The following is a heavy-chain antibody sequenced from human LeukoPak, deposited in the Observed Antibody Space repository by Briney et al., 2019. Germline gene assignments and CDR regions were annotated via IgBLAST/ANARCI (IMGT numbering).Heavy chain of an antibody. CDR1: GFTFISYA. D-gene: IGHD3-16*01. CDR2: IYSGGST. Sequence: SGGSLRLSCAASGFTFISYAMSWVRQAPGKGLEWVSVIYSGGSTYYTDSVKGRFTISRDTSKNTLYLQMNSLRAEDTAVYYCAAQGVFSHGGYWGQGTLVTVSS. J-gene: IGHJ4*02. CDR3: AAQGVFSHGGY. V-gene: IGHV3-53*01.